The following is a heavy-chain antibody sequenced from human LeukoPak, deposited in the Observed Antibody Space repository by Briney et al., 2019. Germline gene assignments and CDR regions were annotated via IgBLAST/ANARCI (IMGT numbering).Heavy chain of an antibody. CDR3: ARSPTYVFWSGYYYFDP. CDR2: IHYTGST. Sequence: PSETLALTGTVSGGSISSYYWSWSRQPPGKGLEWIGYIHYTGSTNYNPSLKRRVIISVDTSKKQFSLNLSSVTAADTAVYYCARSPTYVFWSGYYYFDPWGQGPLVTVSS. V-gene: IGHV4-59*01. CDR1: GGSISSYY. D-gene: IGHD3-3*01. J-gene: IGHJ5*02.